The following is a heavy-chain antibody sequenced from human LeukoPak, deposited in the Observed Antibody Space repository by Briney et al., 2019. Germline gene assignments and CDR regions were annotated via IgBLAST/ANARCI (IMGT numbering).Heavy chain of an antibody. CDR2: IYNAKNT. CDR3: AQTTGWPGFDF. J-gene: IGHJ4*02. CDR1: GASTSSRY. V-gene: IGHV4-59*08. Sequence: SETLSLTCSASGASTSSRYWSWIRQFPEGTLEWIGHIYNAKNTKYNPSLTSRVTISVDTSRNQFSLSLTSLTAADTAIYYCAQTTGWPGFDFWGPGALVTVSS. D-gene: IGHD6-19*01.